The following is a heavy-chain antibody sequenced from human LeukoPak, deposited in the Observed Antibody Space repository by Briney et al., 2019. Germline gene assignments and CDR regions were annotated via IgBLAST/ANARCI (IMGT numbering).Heavy chain of an antibody. CDR1: GYTCTSYS. J-gene: IGHJ5*02. Sequence: ASVKFSCKASGYTCTSYSISWVRQAPGQGIEWMGWISAYNGNTNYAQKLQGRVTMTTDTSTSTAYMELRSLRSDDTAVYYCARAGGYCGGGSCYPHWFDPWGQGTLVTVSS. CDR3: ARAGGYCGGGSCYPHWFDP. V-gene: IGHV1-18*01. CDR2: ISAYNGNT. D-gene: IGHD2-15*01.